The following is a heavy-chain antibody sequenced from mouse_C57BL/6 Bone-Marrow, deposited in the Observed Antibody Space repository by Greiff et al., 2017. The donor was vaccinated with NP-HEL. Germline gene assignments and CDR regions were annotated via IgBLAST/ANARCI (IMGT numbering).Heavy chain of an antibody. Sequence: DVKLVESGGGLVQPGGSLSLSCAASGFTFTDYYMSWVRQPPGKALEWLGFIRNKANGYTTEYSASVKGRFTISRDNSQSILYLQMNALRAEDSATDYCARYTLLRWYFDVWGTGTTVTVSS. CDR2: IRNKANGYTT. CDR3: ARYTLLRWYFDV. J-gene: IGHJ1*03. CDR1: GFTFTDYY. V-gene: IGHV7-3*01. D-gene: IGHD1-1*01.